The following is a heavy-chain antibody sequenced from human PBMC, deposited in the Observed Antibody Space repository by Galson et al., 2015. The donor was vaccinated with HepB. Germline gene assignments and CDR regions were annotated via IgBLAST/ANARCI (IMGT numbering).Heavy chain of an antibody. CDR2: INPSSGST. CDR1: GYTFTSYY. D-gene: IGHD1-26*01. V-gene: IGHV1-46*04. Sequence: SVKVSCKASGYTFTSYYMHWVRQAPGQGLEWMGIINPSSGSTSYAQKLQGRVTMTRDTSTSTVYMGLSSLRSEDTAVYYCAGGSGSYHEYYYYGMDVWGQGTTVTVSS. CDR3: AGGSGSYHEYYYYGMDV. J-gene: IGHJ6*02.